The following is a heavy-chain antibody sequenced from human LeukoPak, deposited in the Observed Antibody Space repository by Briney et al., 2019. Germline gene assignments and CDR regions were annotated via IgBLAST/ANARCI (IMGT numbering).Heavy chain of an antibody. CDR3: ARAMIRAAGEDFQH. CDR1: GFTFSSYS. V-gene: IGHV3-21*01. J-gene: IGHJ1*01. D-gene: IGHD3-16*01. CDR2: ISSSSSYI. Sequence: GGSLRLSCAASGFTFSSYSMNWVRQAPGKGLEWVSSISSSSSYINYADSVKGRFTISRDNAKNSLNLQMNSLRAEDTAVYYCARAMIRAAGEDFQHWGQGTLVTVSS.